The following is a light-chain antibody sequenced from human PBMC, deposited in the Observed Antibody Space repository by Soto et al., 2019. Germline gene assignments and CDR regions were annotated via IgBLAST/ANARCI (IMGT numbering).Light chain of an antibody. V-gene: IGKV3-20*01. CDR3: QQYGSSGT. CDR1: QSISNSY. J-gene: IGKJ1*01. CDR2: GAS. Sequence: EIVLTQSPGPLSLSPGERATLSCRASQSISNSYLAWYQQKPGQAPRLLIYGASTRVTGIPARFSGSGSGTDFTLTISRLEPEDFAVYYCQQYGSSGTFGQGTKVDIK.